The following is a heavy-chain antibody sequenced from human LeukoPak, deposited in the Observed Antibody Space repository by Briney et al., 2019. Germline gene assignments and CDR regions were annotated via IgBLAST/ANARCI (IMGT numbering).Heavy chain of an antibody. CDR1: GYTFTGYY. D-gene: IGHD3-16*02. V-gene: IGHV1-2*02. CDR2: INPNSGGT. J-gene: IGHJ3*02. CDR3: AREIEVWGSYRSDDAFDI. Sequence: ASVKVSCKASGYTFTGYYIHWVRQAPGQGLEWMGWINPNSGGTNFAQKFQGRVTMTRDTSISTAYMELSRLRSDDTAVYYCAREIEVWGSYRSDDAFDIWGQGTMVTVSS.